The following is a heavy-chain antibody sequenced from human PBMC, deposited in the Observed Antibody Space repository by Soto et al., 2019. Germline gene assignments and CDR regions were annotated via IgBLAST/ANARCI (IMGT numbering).Heavy chain of an antibody. D-gene: IGHD2-8*01. CDR2: IYYTGST. CDR1: DGSINSYY. J-gene: IGHJ4*02. Sequence: PSETLSLTCSVSDGSINSYYWTWIRQPPGKRLEWIGYIYYTGSTNYNPSLNNRVTISLDTSKNQVSLTLTSVTAADAAVYYCAALGTVYRAVDHWGQGXLVTVPS. CDR3: AALGTVYRAVDH. V-gene: IGHV4-59*01.